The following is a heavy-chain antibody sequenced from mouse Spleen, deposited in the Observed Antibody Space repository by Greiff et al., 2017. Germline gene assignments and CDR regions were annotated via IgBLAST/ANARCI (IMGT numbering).Heavy chain of an antibody. CDR2: ISYDGSN. Sequence: EVKLQESGPGLVKPSQSLSLTCSVTGYSITSGYYWNWIRQFPGNKLEWMGYISYDGSNNYNPSLKNRISITRDTSKNQFFLKLNSVTTEDTATYCCARDTELGRWFAYWGQGTLVTVSA. J-gene: IGHJ3*01. CDR1: GYSITSGYY. V-gene: IGHV3-6*01. CDR3: ARDTELGRWFAY. D-gene: IGHD4-1*01.